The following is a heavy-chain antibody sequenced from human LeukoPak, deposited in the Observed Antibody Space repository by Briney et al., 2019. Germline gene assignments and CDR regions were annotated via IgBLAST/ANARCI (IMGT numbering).Heavy chain of an antibody. V-gene: IGHV1-18*01. CDR1: GYTFTSYG. CDR3: ARDMEAAYCSSTSCLDWFDP. D-gene: IGHD2-2*01. Sequence: ASVKVSCKASGYTFTSYGISWVRQAPGQGLEWMGWISAYNGNTNYAQKLQGRVTMTTDTSTSTAYMELRSLRSDDTAVYYCARDMEAAYCSSTSCLDWFDPWGQGTLVTVSS. CDR2: ISAYNGNT. J-gene: IGHJ5*02.